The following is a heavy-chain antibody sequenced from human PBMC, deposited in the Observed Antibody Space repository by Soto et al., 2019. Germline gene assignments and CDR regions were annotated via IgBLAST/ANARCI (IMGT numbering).Heavy chain of an antibody. V-gene: IGHV4-31*03. CDR1: GGSISSGGYY. J-gene: IGHJ4*02. CDR2: IYYSGST. CDR3: ARDQHSGVPGGYYFDY. Sequence: PSETLSLTCTVSGGSISSGGYYWSWIRQHPGKGLEWIGHIYYSGSTYYNPSLKSRVTISVDTSKNQFSLKLSSVTAADTAVYYCARDQHSGVPGGYYFDYWGQGTLVTVSS. D-gene: IGHD7-27*01.